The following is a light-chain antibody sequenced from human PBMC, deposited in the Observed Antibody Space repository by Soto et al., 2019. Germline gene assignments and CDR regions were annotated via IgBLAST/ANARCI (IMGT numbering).Light chain of an antibody. Sequence: QSVLTQPASVSGSPGQSITISCTGTSSDIGGYDYVSWYQQYPGKVPKLMIYDVTNRASGVPSRFSASKSGDTASLTISGRQAEDEADYYCSSYTSTSTLVVFGGGTKLTVL. J-gene: IGLJ2*01. V-gene: IGLV2-14*01. CDR1: SSDIGGYDY. CDR3: SSYTSTSTLVV. CDR2: DVT.